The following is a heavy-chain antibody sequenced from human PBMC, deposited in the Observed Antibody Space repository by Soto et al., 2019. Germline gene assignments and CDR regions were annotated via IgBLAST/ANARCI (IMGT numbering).Heavy chain of an antibody. CDR2: IIPIFGTA. J-gene: IGHJ6*02. CDR1: GGTFSSYA. CDR3: ARFTVIPDYYYYGMDV. D-gene: IGHD4-4*01. Sequence: EASVKVSCKASGGTFSSYAISWVRQAPGQGLEWMGGIIPIFGTANYAQKFQGRVTITADESTSTAYMELSSLRSEDTAVYYCARFTVIPDYYYYGMDVWGQGTTVTVSS. V-gene: IGHV1-69*13.